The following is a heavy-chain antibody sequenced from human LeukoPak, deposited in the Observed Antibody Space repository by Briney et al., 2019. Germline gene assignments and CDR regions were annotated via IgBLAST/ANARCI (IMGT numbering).Heavy chain of an antibody. D-gene: IGHD6-13*01. CDR3: AREVWGIAAAGYWFDP. CDR1: GGSISSYY. Sequence: SETLSLTCTVSGGSISSYYWSWIRQPPGKGLEWIGYIYYSGSTNYNPSLKSRVTISVDTSKNQLSLKLSSVTAADTAVYYCAREVWGIAAAGYWFDPWGQGTLVTVSS. J-gene: IGHJ5*02. V-gene: IGHV4-59*01. CDR2: IYYSGST.